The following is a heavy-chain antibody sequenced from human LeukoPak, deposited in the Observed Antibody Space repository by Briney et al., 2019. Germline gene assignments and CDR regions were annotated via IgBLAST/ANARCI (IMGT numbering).Heavy chain of an antibody. CDR2: MSSSGIS. D-gene: IGHD6-19*01. CDR3: AKGAGPPWFDP. J-gene: IGHJ5*02. CDR1: GGSFSGYY. Sequence: SETLSLTCAVYGGSFSGYYWSWIRQPAGKGLEWIGRMSSSGISTYSPSLKSRVTISIDTSRNQFSMNLNTVTAADTAVYYCAKGAGPPWFDPWGQGTLVAVSS. V-gene: IGHV4-59*10.